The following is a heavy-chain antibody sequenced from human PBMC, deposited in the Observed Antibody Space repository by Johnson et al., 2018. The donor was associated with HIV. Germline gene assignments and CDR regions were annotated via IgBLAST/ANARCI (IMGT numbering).Heavy chain of an antibody. J-gene: IGHJ3*02. V-gene: IGHV3-30*04. Sequence: QMLLVESGGGLVKPGGSLRLSCAASGFTFSSYAMHWVRQAPGKGLEWVAVISYDGSNKYYADSVKGRFTISRDNSKNTLYLQMNSLRAEDTAVYYCARDRGGIAEQSGAFDIWGQGTMVTVSS. D-gene: IGHD6-13*01. CDR2: ISYDGSNK. CDR3: ARDRGGIAEQSGAFDI. CDR1: GFTFSSYA.